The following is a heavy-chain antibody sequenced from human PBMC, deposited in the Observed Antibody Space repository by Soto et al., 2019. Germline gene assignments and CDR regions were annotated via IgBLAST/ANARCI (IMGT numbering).Heavy chain of an antibody. CDR2: IDPSDSYT. CDR1: GYSFTSYW. J-gene: IGHJ5*02. D-gene: IGHD3-9*01. Sequence: KHGESLKISCKGSGYSFTSYWISWVRQMPGKGLEWMGRIDPSDSYTNYSPSFQGHVTISADKSISTAYLQWSSLKASDTAMYYCARSDDILTGYSPFDPWGQGTLVTVSS. CDR3: ARSDDILTGYSPFDP. V-gene: IGHV5-10-1*01.